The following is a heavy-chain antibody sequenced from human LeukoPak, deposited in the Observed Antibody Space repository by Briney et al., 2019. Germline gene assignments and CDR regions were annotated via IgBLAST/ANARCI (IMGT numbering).Heavy chain of an antibody. J-gene: IGHJ4*02. V-gene: IGHV1-3*01. Sequence: ASVKVSCKASGYTSTSYAMHWVRQAPGQRLEWMGWINAGNGSTKYSQKFQGRVTITRDTSASTAYMELSSLRSEDTAVYYCARGNYDFWSGYYDYWGQGTLVTVSS. D-gene: IGHD3-3*01. CDR1: GYTSTSYA. CDR3: ARGNYDFWSGYYDY. CDR2: INAGNGST.